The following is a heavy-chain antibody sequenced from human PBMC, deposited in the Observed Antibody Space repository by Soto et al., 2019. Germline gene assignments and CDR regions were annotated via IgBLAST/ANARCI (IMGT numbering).Heavy chain of an antibody. D-gene: IGHD6-6*01. CDR3: ARGTRIAARLGRSWFDP. J-gene: IGHJ5*02. Sequence: QVQLVQSGAEVKKPGASVKVSCKASGYTFTGYYMHWVRQAPGQGLEWMGWINPNSGGTNYAQKCQGWVPMTREKSISTAYMELSRLRSDDTAVYYCARGTRIAARLGRSWFDPWGKGTLVTVSS. CDR1: GYTFTGYY. V-gene: IGHV1-2*04. CDR2: INPNSGGT.